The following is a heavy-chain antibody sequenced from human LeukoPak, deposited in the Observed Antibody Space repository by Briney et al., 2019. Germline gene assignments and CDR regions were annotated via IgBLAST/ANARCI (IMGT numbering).Heavy chain of an antibody. Sequence: GGSLRLSCAASGFTFSTYNMNWVRQAPGKGLEWVSSISSSSTYIYYADSVKGRSTISRDNAKNSLYLQMNTLRAEDTAVYYCARVGYTTSPYYYYYMDVWGKGTTVTVSS. J-gene: IGHJ6*03. CDR1: GFTFSTYN. D-gene: IGHD2/OR15-2a*01. V-gene: IGHV3-21*01. CDR2: ISSSSTYI. CDR3: ARVGYTTSPYYYYYMDV.